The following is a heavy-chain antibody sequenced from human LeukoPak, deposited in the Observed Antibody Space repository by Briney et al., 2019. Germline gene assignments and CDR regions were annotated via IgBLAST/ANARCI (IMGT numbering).Heavy chain of an antibody. CDR3: AAKNTWTYGMDV. D-gene: IGHD1/OR15-1a*01. CDR1: GFIVSSNY. V-gene: IGHV3-66*01. J-gene: IGHJ6*02. Sequence: QSGGSLRLSCAASGFIVSSNYMSXVRQAPGKGLEWVSVIYSGGTTYYADSVKGRFTISRDNSKNTLYLQMNSLRAEDTAVYYCAAKNTWTYGMDVWGQGTTVTVSS. CDR2: IYSGGTT.